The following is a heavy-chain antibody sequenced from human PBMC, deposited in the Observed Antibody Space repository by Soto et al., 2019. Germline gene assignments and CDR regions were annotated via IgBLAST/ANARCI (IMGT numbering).Heavy chain of an antibody. V-gene: IGHV3-30*18. CDR2: ISYDGSNK. CDR3: AKDAVGDSSGYYFWGFDY. CDR1: GFTFSSYG. J-gene: IGHJ4*02. Sequence: GGSLRLSCAASGFTFSSYGMHWVRQAPGKGLEWVAVISYDGSNKYYADSVKGRFTISRDNSKNTLYLQMNSLRAEDTAVYYCAKDAVGDSSGYYFWGFDYWGQGTLVTVSS. D-gene: IGHD3-22*01.